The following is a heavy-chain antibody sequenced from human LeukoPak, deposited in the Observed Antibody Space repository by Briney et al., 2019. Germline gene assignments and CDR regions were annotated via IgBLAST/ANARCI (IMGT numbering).Heavy chain of an antibody. CDR1: GASISSNSYY. Sequence: PSETLSLTCTVSGASISSNSYYWGWIRQPPGRGLEWIGSIYYSGSTYYNPSLKSRVTISVDTSKNQFSLKLSSVTAADTAVYYCARRALLWFGNWFDPWGQGTLVTVSS. V-gene: IGHV4-39*01. D-gene: IGHD3-10*01. CDR3: ARRALLWFGNWFDP. CDR2: IYYSGST. J-gene: IGHJ5*02.